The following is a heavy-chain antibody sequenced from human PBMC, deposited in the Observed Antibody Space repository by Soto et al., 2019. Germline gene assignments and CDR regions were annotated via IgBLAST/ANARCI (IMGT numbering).Heavy chain of an antibody. CDR3: ARGGSNDWQVAFDI. V-gene: IGHV4-34*01. J-gene: IGHJ3*02. D-gene: IGHD3-9*01. CDR1: GGPFRTYY. Sequence: QLQQWGAGLLKPSETLSLTCVVSGGPFRTYYYNWIRHPQGKGLEWIGEINHSGSNNYSPSLKSRVTMSLDTSKNQFSLKLTSVTAADTAVYYCARGGSNDWQVAFDIWGQGTMVTVSS. CDR2: INHSGSN.